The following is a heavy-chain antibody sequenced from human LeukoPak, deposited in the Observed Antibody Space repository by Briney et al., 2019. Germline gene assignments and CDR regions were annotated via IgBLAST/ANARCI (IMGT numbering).Heavy chain of an antibody. J-gene: IGHJ6*03. V-gene: IGHV1-69*06. D-gene: IGHD6-19*01. CDR3: ARSLGGSSGWSYYYMDV. Sequence: ASVKVSCKACGGTFSSYAISWVRQAPGQGLEWMGGIIPIFGTANYAQKFQGRVTITADKSTSTAYMELSSLRSEDTAVYYCARSLGGSSGWSYYYMDVWGKGTTVTVSS. CDR1: GGTFSSYA. CDR2: IIPIFGTA.